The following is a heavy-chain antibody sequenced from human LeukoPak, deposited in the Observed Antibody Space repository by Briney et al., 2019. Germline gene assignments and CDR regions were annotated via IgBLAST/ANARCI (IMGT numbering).Heavy chain of an antibody. Sequence: GGSLRLSCAASGFPFSGYSLTWVRQAPGKGLEWISYISSSNTIYYADSVKGRFTISRDNAKNSLYLQMNSLTADDTAVYYCAKGDKMLTWRRTYNRFDPWGQGTLVTVSS. J-gene: IGHJ5*02. D-gene: IGHD3-16*01. CDR2: ISSSNTI. CDR1: GFPFSGYS. CDR3: AKGDKMLTWRRTYNRFDP. V-gene: IGHV3-48*01.